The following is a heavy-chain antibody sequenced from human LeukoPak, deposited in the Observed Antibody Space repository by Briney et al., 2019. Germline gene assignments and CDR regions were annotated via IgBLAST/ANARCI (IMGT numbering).Heavy chain of an antibody. CDR1: GFTFSSYA. D-gene: IGHD1-20*01. Sequence: GGSLRLSCAVSGFTFSSYAMNWVRQAPGKGLEWVSAISGSGGSTYYADSVKGRFTISRDNSKNTLYLQMNSLRAEDTAVYYCAKDGNWNPYYFDYWGQGTLVTVSS. J-gene: IGHJ4*02. CDR2: ISGSGGST. V-gene: IGHV3-23*01. CDR3: AKDGNWNPYYFDY.